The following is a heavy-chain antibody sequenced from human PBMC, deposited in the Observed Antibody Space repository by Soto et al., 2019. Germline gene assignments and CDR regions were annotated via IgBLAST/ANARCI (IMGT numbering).Heavy chain of an antibody. V-gene: IGHV3-33*01. Sequence: QAQLVESGGGVVQPGRSLRLSCAASGFTFSRNGMHWVRRDPGKGLEWGAIIWYDGSNKYYTDSVKGRFTNSRDNSKNTLYLQMNSLIIDDTAMYYCARWNLVGPTIDAFDLWGQGAMVTVSS. CDR3: ARWNLVGPTIDAFDL. CDR1: GFTFSRNG. J-gene: IGHJ3*01. D-gene: IGHD1-26*01. CDR2: IWYDGSNK.